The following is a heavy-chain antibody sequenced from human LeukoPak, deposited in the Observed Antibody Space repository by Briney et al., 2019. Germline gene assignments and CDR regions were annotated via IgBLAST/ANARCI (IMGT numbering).Heavy chain of an antibody. V-gene: IGHV1-2*02. CDR1: GYTFTGYY. J-gene: IGHJ5*02. CDR3: AREYSSSWYRWFDP. CDR2: INPNSVGT. Sequence: ASVKVSCKASGYTFTGYYMHWVRQAPGQGLEWMGWINPNSVGTNYAQKFQGRVTMTRDTSISTAYMELSRLRSDDTAVYYCAREYSSSWYRWFDPWGQGTLVTVSS. D-gene: IGHD6-13*01.